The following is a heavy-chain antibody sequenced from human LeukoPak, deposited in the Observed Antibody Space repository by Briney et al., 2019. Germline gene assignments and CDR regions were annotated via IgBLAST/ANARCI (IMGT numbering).Heavy chain of an antibody. CDR2: ISSSSSSYK. D-gene: IGHD5-18*01. CDR1: GFTFSTYN. CDR3: AGRVTGYSSGYVY. J-gene: IGHJ4*02. V-gene: IGHV3-21*04. Sequence: GGSLRLSCVASGFTFSTYNMHWVRQAPGKGLEWVSTISSSSSSYKYYADSVKGRFTISRDNSENIVYLQMNNLRAEDTAVYYCAGRVTGYSSGYVYWGQGTLVTVSS.